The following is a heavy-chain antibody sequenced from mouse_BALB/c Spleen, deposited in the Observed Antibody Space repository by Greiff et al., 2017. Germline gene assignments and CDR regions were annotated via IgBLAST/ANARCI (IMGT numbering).Heavy chain of an antibody. CDR3: ARKRGYDEGDFAY. CDR1: GFSLTSYG. V-gene: IGHV2-2*02. D-gene: IGHD2-14*01. Sequence: VKLVESGPGLVQPSQSLSITCTVSGFSLTSYGVHWVRQSPGKGLEWLGVIWSGGSTDYNAAFISRLSISKDNSKSQVFFKMNSLQANDTAIYYCARKRGYDEGDFAYWGQGTLVTVSA. J-gene: IGHJ3*01. CDR2: IWSGGST.